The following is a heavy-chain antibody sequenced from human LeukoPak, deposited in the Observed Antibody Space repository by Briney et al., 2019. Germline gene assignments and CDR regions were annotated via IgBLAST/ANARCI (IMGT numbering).Heavy chain of an antibody. Sequence: ASVKVSCKASGYTFTSYYIHWVRQAPGQGLEWMGLINPSGGSTNYAQKFQGRVTMTRDTSTSTVYMELSSLRSEDTTVYYCARGPSITMVRGGQWYYYMDVWGKGTTVTIS. J-gene: IGHJ6*03. CDR3: ARGPSITMVRGGQWYYYMDV. D-gene: IGHD3-10*01. CDR1: GYTFTSYY. CDR2: INPSGGST. V-gene: IGHV1-46*01.